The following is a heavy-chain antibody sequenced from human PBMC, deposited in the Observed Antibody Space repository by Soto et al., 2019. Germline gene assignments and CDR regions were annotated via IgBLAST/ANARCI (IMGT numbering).Heavy chain of an antibody. CDR2: IYYSGST. D-gene: IGHD3-3*01. Sequence: QLQLQESGPGLVKPSETLSLTCTVSGGSISSSSYYWGWIRQPPGKGLEWIGSIYYSGSTYYNPSLKSRVTIPVDPVKYQFSRNLSSVTAADTAVYYCARLHRYDFWSGAQSSSFDYWCQGTLVTVSS. J-gene: IGHJ4*02. CDR1: GGSISSSSYY. V-gene: IGHV4-39*01. CDR3: ARLHRYDFWSGAQSSSFDY.